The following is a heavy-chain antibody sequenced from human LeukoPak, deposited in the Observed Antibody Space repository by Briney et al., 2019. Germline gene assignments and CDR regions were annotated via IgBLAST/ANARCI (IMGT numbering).Heavy chain of an antibody. CDR2: FDPEDGET. J-gene: IGHJ6*02. CDR3: ATSVGMRATYYYGMDV. D-gene: IGHD1-26*01. Sequence: ASVKVSCKVSGYTLTELSMHWVRQAPGKGLEWMGGFDPEDGETIYAQKFQGRVTMTEDTSTDTAYMELSSLRSEDTAVYYCATSVGMRATYYYGMDVWGQGTTVTVSS. CDR1: GYTLTELS. V-gene: IGHV1-24*01.